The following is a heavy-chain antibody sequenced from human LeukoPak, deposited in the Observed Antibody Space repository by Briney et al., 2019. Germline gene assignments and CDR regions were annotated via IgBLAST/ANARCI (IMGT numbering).Heavy chain of an antibody. CDR3: ARHVSYYYYMDV. CDR2: IYYSGST. Sequence: PSETLSLTCTVSGGSISSYYWGWIRQPPGKGLEWIGSIYYSGSTYYNPSLKSRVTISVDTSKNQFSLKLSSVTAADTAVYYCARHVSYYYYMDVWGKGTTVTISS. J-gene: IGHJ6*03. V-gene: IGHV4-39*01. CDR1: GGSISSYY.